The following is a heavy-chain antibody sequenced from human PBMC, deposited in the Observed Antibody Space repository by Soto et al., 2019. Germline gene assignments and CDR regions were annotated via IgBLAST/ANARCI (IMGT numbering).Heavy chain of an antibody. J-gene: IGHJ4*02. D-gene: IGHD3-16*02. V-gene: IGHV4-59*08. Sequence: SETLSLTCNVSGGSISSYYWSWIRQTPRKGLGWIGYIYHGGSPNYNPSLKSRVTISVDTSKNQFSLKLSSVTAADTAVYYCARLVRYDYVWGSYRYTNAYFDYWGQGTPVTVSS. CDR1: GGSISSYY. CDR2: IYHGGSP. CDR3: ARLVRYDYVWGSYRYTNAYFDY.